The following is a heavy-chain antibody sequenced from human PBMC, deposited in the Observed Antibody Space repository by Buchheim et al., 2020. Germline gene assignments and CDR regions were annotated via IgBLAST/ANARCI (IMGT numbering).Heavy chain of an antibody. CDR3: ARGDDNGGAGWFDP. D-gene: IGHD4-23*01. V-gene: IGHV4-59*01. J-gene: IGHJ5*02. CDR1: GGSIGPYY. CDR2: LYYTGGTSGSS. Sequence: QVQLQESGPGLVKPSETLSLSCTVSGGSIGPYYWTWIRQPPGKGLEWIGYLYYTGGTSGSSYYNPSLKSRVTISIDTSKNQFSLKLSSVTAADTAVYYCARGDDNGGAGWFDPWGQGTL.